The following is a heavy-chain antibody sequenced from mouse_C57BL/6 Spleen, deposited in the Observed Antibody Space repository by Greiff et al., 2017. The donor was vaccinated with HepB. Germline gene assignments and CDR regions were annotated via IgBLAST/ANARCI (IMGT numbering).Heavy chain of an antibody. J-gene: IGHJ3*01. CDR3: SRHEDRHDYDEAWFAY. Sequence: VQRLESGAELVKPGASVKLSCKASGYAFTEYTIHWVKQRPGQGLEWIGWFYPGGGSIKYNEKFKDKATLTADKSSSTAYMELSRLTSEDSAVYVFSRHEDRHDYDEAWFAYWGQGTLVTVSS. CDR1: GYAFTEYT. CDR2: FYPGGGSI. V-gene: IGHV1-62-2*01. D-gene: IGHD2-4*01.